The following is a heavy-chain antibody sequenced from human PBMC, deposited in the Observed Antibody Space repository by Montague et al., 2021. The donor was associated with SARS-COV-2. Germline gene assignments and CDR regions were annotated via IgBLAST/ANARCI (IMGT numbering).Heavy chain of an antibody. CDR1: GGPISSYY. V-gene: IGHV4-59*13. J-gene: IGHJ2*01. CDR2: IYYSGST. Sequence: SETLSLTCTVSGGPISSYYWSWIRQPPGKGLEWIGYIYYSGSTNYNPSLKSRVTISVDTSKNQFSLKLSSVTAADTAVYYCARASITMVRGVTRWYLDLWGRGTLVTVSS. CDR3: ARASITMVRGVTRWYLDL. D-gene: IGHD3-10*01.